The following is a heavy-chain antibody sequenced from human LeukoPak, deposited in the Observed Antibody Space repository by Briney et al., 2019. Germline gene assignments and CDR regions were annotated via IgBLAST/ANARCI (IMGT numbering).Heavy chain of an antibody. D-gene: IGHD3-10*01. CDR2: ISGSGGST. CDR3: AKSPNPNYYGSGSYLSGMDV. Sequence: GGSLRLSCAASGFISRDYPMSWVRQTPGKGLEWVSAISGSGGSTYYADSVKGRFTISRDNSKNTLYLQMNSLRAEDTAVYYCAKSPNPNYYGSGSYLSGMDVWGQGTTVTVSS. V-gene: IGHV3-23*01. CDR1: GFISRDYP. J-gene: IGHJ6*02.